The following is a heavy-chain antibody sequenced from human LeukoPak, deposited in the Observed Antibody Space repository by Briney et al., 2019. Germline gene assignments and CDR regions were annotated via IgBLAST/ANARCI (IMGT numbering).Heavy chain of an antibody. D-gene: IGHD3-3*01. CDR1: EFIVSINY. CDR3: ASEGGYDFWSGYRDY. Sequence: GGSLRLSCAASEFIVSINYMTWVRQAPGKGLVWVSRINSDGSSTSYADSVKGRFTISRDNAKNTLYLQMNSLRAEDTAVYYCASEGGYDFWSGYRDYWGQGTLVTVSS. J-gene: IGHJ4*02. CDR2: INSDGSST. V-gene: IGHV3-74*01.